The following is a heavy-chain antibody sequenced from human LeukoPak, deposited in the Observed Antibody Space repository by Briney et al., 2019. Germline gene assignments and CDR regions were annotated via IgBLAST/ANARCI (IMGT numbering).Heavy chain of an antibody. CDR3: ARENSNWNDAWSSPRPSGYFDY. CDR2: ISYDGSNK. J-gene: IGHJ4*02. Sequence: GGSLRLSCAASGFTFSSYAMHWVRQAPGKGLEWVAVISYDGSNKYYADSVKGRFTISRDNSKNTLYLQMNSLRAEDTAVYYCARENSNWNDAWSSPRPSGYFDYWGQGTLVTVSS. D-gene: IGHD1-1*01. CDR1: GFTFSSYA. V-gene: IGHV3-30*04.